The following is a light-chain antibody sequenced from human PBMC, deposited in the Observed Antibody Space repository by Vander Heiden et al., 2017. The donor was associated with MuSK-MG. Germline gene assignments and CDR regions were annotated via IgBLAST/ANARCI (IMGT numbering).Light chain of an antibody. V-gene: IGKV1-9*01. CDR1: QAFSRN. CDR3: HQLNSYPPT. J-gene: IGKJ1*01. CDR2: AAS. Sequence: DIQLTQPPPSLPASVGDRATIPSRPSQAFSRNSAWYQQNPGKTPKLLIFAASTLQSGVPSRFSRSGSGTEFTLTISSLQPEDFATYFCHQLNSYPPTFGQGTEVEIK.